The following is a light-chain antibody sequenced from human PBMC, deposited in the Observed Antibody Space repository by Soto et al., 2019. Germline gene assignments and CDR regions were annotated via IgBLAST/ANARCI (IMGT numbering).Light chain of an antibody. V-gene: IGLV2-14*01. CDR2: EVS. J-gene: IGLJ3*02. CDR3: SSYTSSSTGV. Sequence: QSVLTQPACVSGSPGQSITISCTGSTSDVGAYNYVSWYKHHPGQAPQLMIYEVSNRPSGVSNRFSGSKSGNTASLTISGLQAEDEADYYCSSYTSSSTGVFGGGTQLTVL. CDR1: TSDVGAYNY.